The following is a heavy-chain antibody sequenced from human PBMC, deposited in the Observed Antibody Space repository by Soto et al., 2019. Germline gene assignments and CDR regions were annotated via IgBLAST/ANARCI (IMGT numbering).Heavy chain of an antibody. CDR2: IIPVFGTA. CDR1: GGTFSSYA. Sequence: GASVKVSCKASGGTFSSYAISWVRQAPGQGLEWRRGIIPVFGTANYAQKFQGRVTITADESTRKAYMEPRRLRREDTALDYCGSPIQRYSTGSSASSWFDPRCQRSPVTVSS. V-gene: IGHV1-69*13. CDR3: GSPIQRYSTGSSASSWFDP. J-gene: IGHJ5*02. D-gene: IGHD6-19*01.